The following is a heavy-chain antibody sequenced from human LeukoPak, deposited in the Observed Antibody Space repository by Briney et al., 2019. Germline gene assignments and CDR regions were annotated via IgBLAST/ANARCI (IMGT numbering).Heavy chain of an antibody. Sequence: ASVKLSCKASGYTFTIYDINWVRQAPGQGLEWMGWMNPNSGNTGYAQKFQGRVTMTRNTSISTAYMELSSLRSEDTAVYYCARVYRQLRPYYFDYWGQGTLATVSS. CDR2: MNPNSGNT. D-gene: IGHD4-23*01. V-gene: IGHV1-8*01. J-gene: IGHJ4*02. CDR1: GYTFTIYD. CDR3: ARVYRQLRPYYFDY.